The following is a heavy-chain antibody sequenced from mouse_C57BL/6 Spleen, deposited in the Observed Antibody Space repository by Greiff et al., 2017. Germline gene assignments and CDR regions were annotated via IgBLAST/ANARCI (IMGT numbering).Heavy chain of an antibody. CDR2: SRNKANDYTT. J-gene: IGHJ1*03. CDR1: GFTFSDFY. Sequence: EVKVVESGGGLVQSGRSLRLSCATSGFTFSDFYMEWVRQAPGKGLEWIAASRNKANDYTTEYSASVKGRFIVSRDTSQSILYLQMNALRAEDTAIYYCARDKYGDGYFDVWGTGTTVTVSS. CDR3: ARDKYGDGYFDV. V-gene: IGHV7-1*01. D-gene: IGHD2-13*01.